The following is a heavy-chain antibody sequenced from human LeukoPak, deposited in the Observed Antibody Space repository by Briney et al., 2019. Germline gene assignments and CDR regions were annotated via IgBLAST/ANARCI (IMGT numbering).Heavy chain of an antibody. J-gene: IGHJ4*02. CDR3: ARDQAGDYAPLPFTFGSY. V-gene: IGHV1-46*01. Sequence: GASVKVSCKASGGTFSSYAISWVRQAPGQGLEWMGIINPSGGSTSYAQKFQGRVTMTRDTSTSTVYMELSSLRSEDTAVYYCARDQAGDYAPLPFTFGSYWGQGTLVTVSS. CDR2: INPSGGST. CDR1: GGTFSSYA. D-gene: IGHD4-17*01.